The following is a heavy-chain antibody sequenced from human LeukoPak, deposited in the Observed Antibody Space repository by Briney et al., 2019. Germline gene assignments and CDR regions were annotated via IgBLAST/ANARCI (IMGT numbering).Heavy chain of an antibody. D-gene: IGHD3-10*01. Sequence: PSETLSLTCTVSGGSMYNHYWSWIRQPPGKGLESIGYIYYSGSTIYNPSLESRVTISVDTSENQFSLKLTSVTAADTAVYYCARLPSGTLNPPFDYWGQGSLVTVSS. CDR2: IYYSGST. CDR1: GGSMYNHY. CDR3: ARLPSGTLNPPFDY. J-gene: IGHJ4*02. V-gene: IGHV4-59*08.